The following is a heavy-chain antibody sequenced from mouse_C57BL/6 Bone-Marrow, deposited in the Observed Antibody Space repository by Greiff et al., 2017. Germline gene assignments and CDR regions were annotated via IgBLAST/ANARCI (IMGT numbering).Heavy chain of an antibody. CDR2: ISSGGSYT. J-gene: IGHJ4*01. V-gene: IGHV5-6*01. CDR3: ARNYYAMDY. Sequence: EVMLVESGGDLVKPGGSLKLSCAASGFTFSSYGMSWVRQTPDKRLEWVATISSGGSYTYYPDSVKGRFTISRDNAKNTLYLQMISLKSEDTAMYYCARNYYAMDYWGQGTSVTVSS. CDR1: GFTFSSYG.